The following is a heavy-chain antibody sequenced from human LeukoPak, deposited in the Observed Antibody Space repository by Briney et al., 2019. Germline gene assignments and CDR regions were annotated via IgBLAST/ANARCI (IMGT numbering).Heavy chain of an antibody. CDR1: GGSFSGYY. J-gene: IGHJ4*02. CDR3: ARDQRTIKEMATITRHIPHRPPLGY. Sequence: SETLSLTCAVYGGSFSGYYWSWIRQPPGKGLEWIGEINHRGSTNYNPSLKSRVTISVDTSKNQFSLKLSSVTAADTAVYYCARDQRTIKEMATITRHIPHRPPLGYWGQGTLVTVSS. D-gene: IGHD5-24*01. CDR2: INHRGST. V-gene: IGHV4-34*01.